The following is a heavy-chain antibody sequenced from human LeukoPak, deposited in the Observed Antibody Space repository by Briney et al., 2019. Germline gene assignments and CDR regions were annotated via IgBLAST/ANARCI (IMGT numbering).Heavy chain of an antibody. V-gene: IGHV4-39*01. Sequence: SETLSLTCTVSGGSISSSSYYWGWIRQPPGKGLEWIGSIYYSGSTYYNPSLKSRVTISVDTSKNQFSLKLSSVTAADTAVYYCSKTFQVVTTSFFDYWGQGTLVTVSS. CDR3: SKTFQVVTTSFFDY. J-gene: IGHJ4*02. CDR1: GGSISSSSYY. D-gene: IGHD4-23*01. CDR2: IYYSGST.